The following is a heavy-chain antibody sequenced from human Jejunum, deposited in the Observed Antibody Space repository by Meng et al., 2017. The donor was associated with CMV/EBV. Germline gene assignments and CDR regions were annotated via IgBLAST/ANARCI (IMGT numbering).Heavy chain of an antibody. CDR1: GGSLSSGGYF. CDR2: IYYSGTT. V-gene: IGHV4-31*02. Sequence: SGGSLSSGGYFWSWIRQHPGKGLEWIGYIYYSGTTYYNPSLKSRVTISLDTSKNQFSLKLSSVTAADTAVYYCARTGTTSWGYFEYWGQGTLVTVSS. CDR3: ARTGTTSWGYFEY. D-gene: IGHD2-2*01. J-gene: IGHJ4*02.